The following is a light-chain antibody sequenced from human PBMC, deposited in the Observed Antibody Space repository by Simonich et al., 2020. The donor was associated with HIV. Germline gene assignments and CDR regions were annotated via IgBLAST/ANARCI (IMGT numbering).Light chain of an antibody. CDR1: QSINNY. V-gene: IGKV1-NL1*01. J-gene: IGKJ1*01. Sequence: DIQMTKSPSSLSASVGDGVTITSRASQSINNYFNWYQQKPGKAPKLLLSASSRLESGVASRFSGSGSGTDYTLTISSLQPEDFATYYCQQFFSTPWTFGQGTKVEIK. CDR3: QQFFSTPWT. CDR2: ASS.